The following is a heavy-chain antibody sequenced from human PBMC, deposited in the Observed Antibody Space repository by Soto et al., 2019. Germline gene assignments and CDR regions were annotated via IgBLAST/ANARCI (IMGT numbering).Heavy chain of an antibody. Sequence: PSETPSLTCTAAFVSISSYYWSWIRQPGGKGLEWIGYIYYSGSTNYNPSLKSRVTISVDTSKNQFSLKLSSVTAADTAVYYCARGTESLMIVPSFDYWGQGTLVTVYS. CDR1: FVSISSYY. D-gene: IGHD3-22*01. CDR2: IYYSGST. V-gene: IGHV4-59*01. CDR3: ARGTESLMIVPSFDY. J-gene: IGHJ4*02.